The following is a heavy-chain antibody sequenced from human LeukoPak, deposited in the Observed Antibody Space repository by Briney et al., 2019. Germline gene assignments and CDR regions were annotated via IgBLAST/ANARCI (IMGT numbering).Heavy chain of an antibody. J-gene: IGHJ5*02. CDR1: GFTFSSHW. V-gene: IGHV3-74*01. D-gene: IGHD1-26*01. Sequence: PGGSLRLSCAASGFTFSSHWMHWVRQAPGKGLVWVSRINSDGSSTSYADSVKGRFTISRDDSKNTLYLQMNSLKTEDTAVYYCTTDSPLYSGNYYEVPWGQGTLVTVSS. CDR3: TTDSPLYSGNYYEVP. CDR2: INSDGSST.